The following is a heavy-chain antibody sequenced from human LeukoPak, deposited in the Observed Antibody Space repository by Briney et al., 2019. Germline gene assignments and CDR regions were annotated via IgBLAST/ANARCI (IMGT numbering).Heavy chain of an antibody. Sequence: ASVKVSCKASGHIFISYYIHWVRQAPGQGLEWIGVTNPSDGTTNYAQKFQGRVTMTRDTSATTVYLDLSGLTFEDTAVYYCASDVAREFDHWGQGTLVTVSS. CDR2: TNPSDGTT. CDR1: GHIFISYY. CDR3: ASDVAREFDH. J-gene: IGHJ4*02. V-gene: IGHV1-46*01. D-gene: IGHD5-24*01.